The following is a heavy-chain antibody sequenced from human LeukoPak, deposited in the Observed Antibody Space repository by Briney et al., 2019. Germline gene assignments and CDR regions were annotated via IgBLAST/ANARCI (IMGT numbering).Heavy chain of an antibody. CDR1: GFTFSNDW. Sequence: GGSLRLSCAASGFTFSNDWMSWVRQAPGKGLEWVCRIKSKTDGGTTDYAAPVKCRFTISRDDSKNTLYLQMNSLKTEDTAVYYCTTNIVVAPAAIIDYWGQGTLVTVSS. V-gene: IGHV3-15*01. J-gene: IGHJ4*02. D-gene: IGHD2-2*01. CDR3: TTNIVVAPAAIIDY. CDR2: IKSKTDGGTT.